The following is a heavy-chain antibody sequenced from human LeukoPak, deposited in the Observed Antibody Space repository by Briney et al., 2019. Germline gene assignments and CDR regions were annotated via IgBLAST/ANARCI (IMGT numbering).Heavy chain of an antibody. D-gene: IGHD3-3*01. CDR2: MYTSGST. CDR3: AREKDYDFWRGGWFDP. Sequence: SETLSLTCTVSGASISSYYWSWIRQPAGKGLEWIGRMYTSGSTNYNPSLKSRVTMSRDTSKNQFSLKLSSVTAADTAVYYCAREKDYDFWRGGWFDPWGQGTLVTVSS. J-gene: IGHJ5*02. V-gene: IGHV4-4*07. CDR1: GASISSYY.